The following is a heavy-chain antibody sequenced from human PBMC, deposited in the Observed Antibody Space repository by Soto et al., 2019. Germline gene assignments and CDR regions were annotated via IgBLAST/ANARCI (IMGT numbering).Heavy chain of an antibody. CDR2: ILYDGSKK. V-gene: IGHV3-30*18. D-gene: IGHD4-17*01. J-gene: IGHJ4*02. CDR3: AKDRGALRWSEEHYYFDY. Sequence: LRLSCAASGFTFSSYGMHWVRQAPGKGLEWVAVILYDGSKKYYADSMKGRFTISRDNSKNTLYLQMDSLRAEDTAVYYCAKDRGALRWSEEHYYFDYWGQGALVTVSS. CDR1: GFTFSSYG.